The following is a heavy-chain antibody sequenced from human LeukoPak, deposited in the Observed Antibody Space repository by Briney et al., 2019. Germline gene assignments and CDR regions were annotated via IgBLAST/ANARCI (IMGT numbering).Heavy chain of an antibody. CDR1: GYTFTSYD. D-gene: IGHD3-10*01. CDR2: MNPNSGNT. J-gene: IGHJ4*02. V-gene: IGHV1-8*01. Sequence: GASVKVFCKASGYTFTSYDINWVRQATGQGLEWMGWMNPNSGNTGYAQKLQGRVTMTRNTSISTAYMELSSLRSEDTAVYYCARGGTLWFGERVLDYWGQGTLVTVSS. CDR3: ARGGTLWFGERVLDY.